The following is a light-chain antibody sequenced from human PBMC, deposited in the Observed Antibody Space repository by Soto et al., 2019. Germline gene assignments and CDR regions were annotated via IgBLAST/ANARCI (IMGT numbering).Light chain of an antibody. V-gene: IGLV2-23*03. CDR1: SSDVGSYNL. J-gene: IGLJ2*01. CDR3: CSYAGSSTFDVV. Sequence: QAASVSGSPGQSITISCTGTSSDVGSYNLVSWYQQHPGKAPKLMIYEGSKWPSGVSNRFSGSKSGNTASLTISGLQAEDEADYYCCSYAGSSTFDVVFGGGTKVTVL. CDR2: EGS.